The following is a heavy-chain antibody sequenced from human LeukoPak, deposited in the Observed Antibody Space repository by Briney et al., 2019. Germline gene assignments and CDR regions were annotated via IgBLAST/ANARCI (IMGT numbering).Heavy chain of an antibody. CDR1: GGSISSYY. CDR2: IYYSGST. Sequence: SETLSLTCTVSGGSISSYYWSWIRQPPGKGLEWIGYIYYSGSTNYNPSLKSRVAISVDASKNQFSLKLSSVTAADTAVYYCARDRGAYGMDVWGQGTTVTVSS. J-gene: IGHJ6*02. CDR3: ARDRGAYGMDV. D-gene: IGHD3-10*01. V-gene: IGHV4-59*01.